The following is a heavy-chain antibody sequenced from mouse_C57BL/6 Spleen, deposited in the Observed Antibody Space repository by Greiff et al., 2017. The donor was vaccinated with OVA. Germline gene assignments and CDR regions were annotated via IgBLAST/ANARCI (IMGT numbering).Heavy chain of an antibody. CDR3: ARSNYGSSYVSY. D-gene: IGHD1-1*01. Sequence: QVQLQQPGTELVKPGASVKLSCKASGYTFTSYWMHWVKQRPGQGLEWIGNINPSNGGTNYNEKFKSKATLTVDKSSSTAYMQLSSLTSEDSAVDYCARSNYGSSYVSYWGQGTTLTVSS. CDR1: GYTFTSYW. CDR2: INPSNGGT. J-gene: IGHJ2*01. V-gene: IGHV1-53*01.